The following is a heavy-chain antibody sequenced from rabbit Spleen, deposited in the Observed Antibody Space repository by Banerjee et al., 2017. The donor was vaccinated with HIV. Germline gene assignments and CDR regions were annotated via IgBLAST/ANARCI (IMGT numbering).Heavy chain of an antibody. D-gene: IGHD8-1*01. Sequence: QSLEESGGGLVQPEGSLTLTCTASGFDLNNYYYMCWVRQAPGKGLEWIACIYGGGSGNAYYASWAKGRFTISKTSSTTVTLQMTSLTAADTATYFCARDAGRGDYIDGVFNLWGPGTLVTVS. V-gene: IGHV1S40*01. CDR2: IYGGGSGNA. CDR3: ARDAGRGDYIDGVFNL. J-gene: IGHJ4*01. CDR1: GFDLNNYYY.